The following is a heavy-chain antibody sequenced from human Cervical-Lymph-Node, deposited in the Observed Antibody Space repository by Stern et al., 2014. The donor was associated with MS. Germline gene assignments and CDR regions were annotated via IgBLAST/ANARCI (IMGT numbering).Heavy chain of an antibody. Sequence: VQLVQSGAEVKKPGASEKVSCKASGETFSSYAINWVRQVPGQGLEWMGGITPVFETANYAQKFQGRVTITADKSTNTAYMELMTLRSEDTAVYYCARGGGLVGYFDYWGQGTLVSVSS. CDR3: ARGGGLVGYFDY. CDR2: ITPVFETA. CDR1: GETFSSYA. D-gene: IGHD1-26*01. V-gene: IGHV1-69*06. J-gene: IGHJ4*02.